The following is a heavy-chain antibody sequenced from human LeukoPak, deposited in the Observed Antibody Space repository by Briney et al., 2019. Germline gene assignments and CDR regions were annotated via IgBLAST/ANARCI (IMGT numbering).Heavy chain of an antibody. D-gene: IGHD6-13*01. CDR1: GGTFSSYA. J-gene: IGHJ4*02. Sequence: ASVKVSCKASGGTFSSYAISWVRQAPGQGLEWMGGIIPIFGTANYAQKFQGRVTITTDESTSTAYMELSSLRSEDTAVYYCATVPIIAAAAMSFDYWGQGTLVTVSS. V-gene: IGHV1-69*05. CDR3: ATVPIIAAAAMSFDY. CDR2: IIPIFGTA.